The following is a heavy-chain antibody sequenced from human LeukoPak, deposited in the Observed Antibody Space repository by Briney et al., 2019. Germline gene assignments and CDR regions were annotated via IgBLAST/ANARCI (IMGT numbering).Heavy chain of an antibody. CDR3: ASHRLFGATGYYYDVDY. V-gene: IGHV4-38-2*01. CDR2: IYYSGNT. CDR1: GYPISNGYY. Sequence: PSETLSLTCAVSGYPISNGYYWGCIRQPPGKGRECIGSIYYSGNTYDNRSLKSRVTISLDTSKNQFSLRLSCVTASDTAVYYCASHRLFGATGYYYDVDYWGQGTLVTVSS. D-gene: IGHD3-22*01. J-gene: IGHJ4*02.